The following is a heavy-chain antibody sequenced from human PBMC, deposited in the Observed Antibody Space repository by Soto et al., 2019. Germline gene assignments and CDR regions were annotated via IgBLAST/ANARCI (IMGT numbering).Heavy chain of an antibody. CDR2: SIPIFGTA. V-gene: IGHV1-69*01. D-gene: IGHD3-22*01. CDR3: ARRSYDSSGYVWFDP. CDR1: GGTFSSYA. J-gene: IGHJ5*02. Sequence: QVQLVQSGAEVKKPGSSVKVSCKASGGTFSSYAISWVRQAPGQGLEWMGGSIPIFGTANYAQKFQGRVTITADESTSTAYMELSSLRSEDTAVYYCARRSYDSSGYVWFDPWGQGTLVTVSS.